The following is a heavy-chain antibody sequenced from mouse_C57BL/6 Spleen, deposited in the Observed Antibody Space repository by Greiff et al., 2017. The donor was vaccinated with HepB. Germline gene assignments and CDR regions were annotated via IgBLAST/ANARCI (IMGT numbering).Heavy chain of an antibody. D-gene: IGHD1-1*01. CDR2: MNPSNGST. V-gene: IGHV1-53*01. Sequence: QVQLQQPGTELVKPGASVKLSCKASGYTFTSYRMNWVKQRPGQGLEWIGNMNPSNGSTNYNEKFKSKATLTVDKSSSSAYMQLSILTSDDSVFYYCASDDYFCSIYYWGQSTTRTVSS. CDR1: GYTFTSYR. J-gene: IGHJ2*01. CDR3: ASDDYFCSIYY.